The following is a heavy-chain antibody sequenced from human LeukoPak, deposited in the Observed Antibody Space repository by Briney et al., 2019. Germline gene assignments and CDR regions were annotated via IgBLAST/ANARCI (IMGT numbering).Heavy chain of an antibody. CDR1: GGSISSGDYY. V-gene: IGHV4-61*08. Sequence: PSETLSLTCTVSGGSISSGDYYWSWIRQPPGKGLEWIGYIYYSGSTNYNPSLKSRVTISEDTSKNQFSLKLSSVTAADTAVYYCARVLYEPGSSWKTGYYFDYWGQGTLVTVSS. J-gene: IGHJ4*02. D-gene: IGHD6-13*01. CDR2: IYYSGST. CDR3: ARVLYEPGSSWKTGYYFDY.